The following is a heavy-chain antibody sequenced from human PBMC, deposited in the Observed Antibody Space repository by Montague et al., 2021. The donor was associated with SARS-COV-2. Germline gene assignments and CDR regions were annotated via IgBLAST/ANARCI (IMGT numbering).Heavy chain of an antibody. Sequence: SETLSLTCTVSAGSISRYYWSWIRQPAGKGLEWVGRIYTTGSTNYNPSLKSRVTMSVDTSMNQISLKLRSVTAADTAAYYCAKHYYDNSGLDYWGQGTLVTVSS. CDR1: AGSISRYY. D-gene: IGHD3-22*01. J-gene: IGHJ4*02. CDR3: AKHYYDNSGLDY. CDR2: IYTTGST. V-gene: IGHV4-4*07.